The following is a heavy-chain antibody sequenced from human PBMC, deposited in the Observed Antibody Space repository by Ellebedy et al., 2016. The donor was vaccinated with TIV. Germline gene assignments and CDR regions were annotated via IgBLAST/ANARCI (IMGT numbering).Heavy chain of an antibody. CDR1: GGSISSSSYY. CDR2: IYYSGST. J-gene: IGHJ2*01. V-gene: IGHV4-39*01. Sequence: GSLRLSXTVSGGSISSSSYYWGWIRQPPGKGLEWIGSIYYSGSTNYNPSLKSRVTISVDTSKNQFSLKLSSVTAADTAVYYCARRDVYWYFDLWGRGTLVTVSS. CDR3: ARRDVYWYFDL.